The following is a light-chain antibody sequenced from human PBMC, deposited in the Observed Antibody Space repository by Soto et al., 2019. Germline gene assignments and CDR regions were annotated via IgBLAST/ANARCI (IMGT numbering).Light chain of an antibody. CDR3: SSYTTSGALVV. J-gene: IGLJ2*01. Sequence: QTVVTQPASVSGSPGQSITISCTGTSSDIGGYKYVSWYQQHPGKAPKLMIYDVSNRPSGVSNRFSGSKSGNTASLTVSGLQAEDEADYYCSSYTTSGALVVFGGGTQLTVL. CDR1: SSDIGGYKY. CDR2: DVS. V-gene: IGLV2-14*01.